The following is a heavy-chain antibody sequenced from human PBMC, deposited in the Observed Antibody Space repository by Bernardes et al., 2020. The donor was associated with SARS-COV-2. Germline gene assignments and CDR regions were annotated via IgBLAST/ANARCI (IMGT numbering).Heavy chain of an antibody. Sequence: LVQPPQTLTLTCTVSGFSLSTRVVCLGWIRQPPGQALEWLALIYWDDDKRYSPSLKSRLTITKDTSKNQVVLTMTNMDPVDTATYYCAHSGRITIFGVVNSYYFDYWGQGTLVTVSS. D-gene: IGHD3-3*01. CDR2: IYWDDDK. V-gene: IGHV2-5*02. CDR3: AHSGRITIFGVVNSYYFDY. J-gene: IGHJ4*02. CDR1: GFSLSTRVVC.